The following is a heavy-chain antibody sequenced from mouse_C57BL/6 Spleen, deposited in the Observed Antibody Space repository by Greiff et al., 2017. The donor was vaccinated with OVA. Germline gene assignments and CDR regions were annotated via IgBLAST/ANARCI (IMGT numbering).Heavy chain of an antibody. CDR2: ISYDGSN. CDR1: GYSITSGYY. J-gene: IGHJ4*01. CDR3: ARYDYDEEVLYAMDY. Sequence: EVHLVESGPGLVKPSQSLSLTCSVTGYSITSGYYWNWIRQFPGNKLEWMGYISYDGSNNYNPSLKNRISITRDTSKNQFFLKLNSVTTEDTATYYCARYDYDEEVLYAMDYWGQGTSVTVSS. V-gene: IGHV3-6*01. D-gene: IGHD2-4*01.